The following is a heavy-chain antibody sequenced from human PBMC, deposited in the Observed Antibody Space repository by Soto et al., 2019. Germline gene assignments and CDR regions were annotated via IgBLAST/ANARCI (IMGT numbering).Heavy chain of an antibody. D-gene: IGHD5-18*01. CDR1: GFTFSRFA. CDR3: AKERHSYGSFDY. CDR2: ISGRGDST. Sequence: EVQLLESGGGLVQPGGSLRLSCAASGFTFSRFAMSWVRQAPGKGLERVSGISGRGDSTYYVNSVKGRFTISRDNSKNALVSQMHSLRAEDTAVDYCAKERHSYGSFDYWGQGSLVTVSS. V-gene: IGHV3-23*01. J-gene: IGHJ4*02.